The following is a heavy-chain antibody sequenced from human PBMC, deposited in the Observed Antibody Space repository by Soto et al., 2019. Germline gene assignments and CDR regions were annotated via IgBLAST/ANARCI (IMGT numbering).Heavy chain of an antibody. Sequence: SETLSLTCTVSGGSISSSSYYWGWIRQPPGKGLEWIGSIYYSGSTYYNPSLKSRVTISVDTSKNQFSLKLSSVTAADTAVYYCARSPTRVTLFGVVIPNWFDPWGQGTLVTVSS. CDR1: GGSISSSSYY. CDR3: ARSPTRVTLFGVVIPNWFDP. J-gene: IGHJ5*02. CDR2: IYYSGST. D-gene: IGHD3-3*01. V-gene: IGHV4-39*01.